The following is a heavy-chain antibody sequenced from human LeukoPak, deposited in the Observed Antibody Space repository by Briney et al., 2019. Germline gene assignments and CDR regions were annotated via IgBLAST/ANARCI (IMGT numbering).Heavy chain of an antibody. J-gene: IGHJ4*02. CDR2: IRSKAYGGAT. CDR1: GFSFGDYA. CDR3: SRGRGGTYYFDY. V-gene: IGHV3-49*04. Sequence: GGSLRLSCTASGFSFGDYAMNWVRQAPGKGLEWVGYIRSKAYGGATEYAASVKGRFTISRDNSKSIAYLQMNSLKTEDTAVYYCSRGRGGTYYFDYWGQGTLVTVSS. D-gene: IGHD1-26*01.